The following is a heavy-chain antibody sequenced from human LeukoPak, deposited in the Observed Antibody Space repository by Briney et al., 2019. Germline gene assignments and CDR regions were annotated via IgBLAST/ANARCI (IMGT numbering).Heavy chain of an antibody. D-gene: IGHD3-9*01. J-gene: IGHJ6*03. V-gene: IGHV1-8*01. CDR3: ARAPRWGWPHYDILTGCYGGYYYYYMDV. CDR1: GYTFTSYD. CDR2: MNPNSGNT. Sequence: GASVKVSCKASGYTFTSYDINWVRQATGQGLEWMGWMNPNSGNTGYAQKFQGRVTMTRNTSISTAYMELSSLRSEDTAVYYCARAPRWGWPHYDILTGCYGGYYYYYMDVWGRGTTVTVSS.